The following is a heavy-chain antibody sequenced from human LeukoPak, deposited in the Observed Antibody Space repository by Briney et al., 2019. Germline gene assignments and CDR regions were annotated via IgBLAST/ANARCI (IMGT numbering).Heavy chain of an antibody. J-gene: IGHJ4*02. CDR3: ARDIGSGWGTFDY. CDR1: GITFSSDT. CDR2: ISYDGSNK. Sequence: GGALSPSCAAPGITFSSDTICWVRPAPRKGRGWGGIISYDGSNKYYADSVKGRFTISRDNSKNTLYLQMNSLRAEDTAVYYCARDIGSGWGTFDYWGQGTLVTVSS. V-gene: IGHV3-30-3*01. D-gene: IGHD6-19*01.